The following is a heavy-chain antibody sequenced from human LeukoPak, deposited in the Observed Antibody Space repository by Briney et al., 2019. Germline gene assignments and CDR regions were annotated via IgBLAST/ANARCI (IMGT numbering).Heavy chain of an antibody. CDR2: IYHSGST. CDR1: GGSISSSNW. CDR3: ASTITMIVVGQYNWFDP. V-gene: IGHV4-4*02. J-gene: IGHJ5*02. D-gene: IGHD3-22*01. Sequence: SETLSLTCAVSGGSISSSNWWRWGRQPPGTGLEWVGEIYHSGSTNDNPSLKSRVTISVDKSKNQFSLKLSSVTAADTAVYYCASTITMIVVGQYNWFDPWGQGTLVTVSS.